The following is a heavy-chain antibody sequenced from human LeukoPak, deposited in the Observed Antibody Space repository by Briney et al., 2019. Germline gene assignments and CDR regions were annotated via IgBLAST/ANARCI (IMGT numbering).Heavy chain of an antibody. CDR1: GGTFSSYA. D-gene: IGHD2-2*01. CDR3: ARPPQDIVVVPAPFAEYFQH. J-gene: IGHJ1*01. CDR2: IIPIFGTA. Sequence: LVKVSCKASGGTFSSYAISWVRQAPGQGLEWMGGIIPIFGTANYAQKFQGRVTITADESTSTAYMELSSLRSEDTAVYYCARPPQDIVVVPAPFAEYFQHWGQAPWSPSPQ. V-gene: IGHV1-69*13.